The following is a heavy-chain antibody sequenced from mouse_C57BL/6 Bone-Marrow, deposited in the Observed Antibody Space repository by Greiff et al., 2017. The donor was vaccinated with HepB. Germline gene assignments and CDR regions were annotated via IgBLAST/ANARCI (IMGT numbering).Heavy chain of an antibody. J-gene: IGHJ2*01. CDR3: AREGFYYDSSYDY. CDR2: IYPGDGDT. Sequence: QVQLKESGPELVKPGASVKISCKASGYAFSSSWMNWVKQRPGKGLEWIGRIYPGDGDTNYNGKFKGKATLTADKSSSTAYMQLSSLTSEDSAVYFCAREGFYYDSSYDYWGQGTTLTVST. D-gene: IGHD1-1*01. V-gene: IGHV1-82*01. CDR1: GYAFSSSW.